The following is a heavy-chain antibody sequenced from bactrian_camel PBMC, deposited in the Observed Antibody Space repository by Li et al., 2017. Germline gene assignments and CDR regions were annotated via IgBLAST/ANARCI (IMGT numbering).Heavy chain of an antibody. V-gene: IGHV3S53*01. D-gene: IGHD2*01. J-gene: IGHJ4*01. Sequence: HVQLVESGGGSVQAGASLTLSCAASGHTHSRYSVAWFRQAPGKGREAIAAIDSDGNTNYADAVKGRFTISKDNAKNTAYLQMSSLEPQDTAMYYCAVENGGTGGYCPLRALTRPQYHYWGQGTQVTVS. CDR3: AVENGGTGGYCPLRALTRPQYHY. CDR1: GHTHSRYS. CDR2: IDSDGNT.